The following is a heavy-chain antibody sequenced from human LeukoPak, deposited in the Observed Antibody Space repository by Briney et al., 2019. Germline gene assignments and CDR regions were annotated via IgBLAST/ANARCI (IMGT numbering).Heavy chain of an antibody. CDR1: GGSISSGDHY. J-gene: IGHJ4*02. D-gene: IGHD4-17*01. Sequence: SQTLSLTCTVSGGSISSGDHYWSWIRQPPGKGLERIGYIYYSGTTYYNPPLRSRVSISVDTSKNQFSLKLTSVTAADTAVYYCAREGPVTTVNHIDYWGQGTLVTVSS. CDR2: IYYSGTT. V-gene: IGHV4-30-4*01. CDR3: AREGPVTTVNHIDY.